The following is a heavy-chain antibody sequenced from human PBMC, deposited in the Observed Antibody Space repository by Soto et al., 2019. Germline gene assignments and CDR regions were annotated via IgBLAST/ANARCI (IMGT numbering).Heavy chain of an antibody. Sequence: ASVKVSCKASGYTFTSYDINWVRQATGQGLEWMGWMNPNSGNTGYAQKFQGRVTMTRNTSISTAYMELSSLRSEDTAVYYCARGRRRGYCSGGSCLGNYGMDVWGQGTTVTVS. V-gene: IGHV1-8*01. CDR2: MNPNSGNT. D-gene: IGHD2-15*01. CDR1: GYTFTSYD. CDR3: ARGRRRGYCSGGSCLGNYGMDV. J-gene: IGHJ6*02.